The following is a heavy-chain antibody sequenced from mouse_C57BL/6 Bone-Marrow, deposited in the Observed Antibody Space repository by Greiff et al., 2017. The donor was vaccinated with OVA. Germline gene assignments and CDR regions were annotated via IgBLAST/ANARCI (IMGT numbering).Heavy chain of an antibody. CDR1: GYAFTNYL. CDR3: ARCPIYYYGSSYGGAMDY. V-gene: IGHV1-54*01. J-gene: IGHJ4*01. Sequence: VQLQQSGAELVRPGTSVKVSCKASGYAFTNYLIEWVKQRPGQGLEWIGVINPGSGGTNYNEKFKGKATLTADKSSSTAYMQLSSLTSEDSAVYFCARCPIYYYGSSYGGAMDYWGQGTSVTVSS. D-gene: IGHD1-1*01. CDR2: INPGSGGT.